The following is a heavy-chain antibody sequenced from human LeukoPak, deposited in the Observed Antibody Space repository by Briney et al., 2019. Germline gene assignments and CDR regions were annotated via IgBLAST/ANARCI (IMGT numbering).Heavy chain of an antibody. Sequence: SETLSLTCAVYGGSFSGYYWSWIRQPPGKGLEWIGEINHSGSTNYNPSLKSRVTISVDTSKNQFPLKLSSVTAADTAVYYCARGHEGVVVAATNWFDPWGQGTLVTVSS. J-gene: IGHJ5*02. CDR3: ARGHEGVVVAATNWFDP. CDR1: GGSFSGYY. V-gene: IGHV4-34*01. CDR2: INHSGST. D-gene: IGHD2-15*01.